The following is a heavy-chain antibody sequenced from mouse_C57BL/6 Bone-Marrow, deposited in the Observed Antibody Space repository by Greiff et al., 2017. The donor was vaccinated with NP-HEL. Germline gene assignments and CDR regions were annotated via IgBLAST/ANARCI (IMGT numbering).Heavy chain of an antibody. Sequence: VMLVESGPGLVAPSQSLSITCTVSGFSLTSYGVSWVRQPPGKGLEWLGVLWGDGSTNYHSALISRLSISKDNSKSQVFLKLNRLQTDDTSTYYCAKGDDYGFPYYFDYWGQGTTLTVSS. J-gene: IGHJ2*01. D-gene: IGHD2-4*01. V-gene: IGHV2-3*01. CDR3: AKGDDYGFPYYFDY. CDR1: GFSLTSYG. CDR2: LWGDGST.